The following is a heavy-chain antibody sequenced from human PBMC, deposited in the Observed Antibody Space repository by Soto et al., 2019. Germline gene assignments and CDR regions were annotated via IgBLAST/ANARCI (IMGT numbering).Heavy chain of an antibody. CDR1: GFTFSSYW. Sequence: EVQLVESGGGLVQPGGPLSLSCVDPGFTFSSYWMGWVRKAPVKGLEWVGNIKQDGSEENYADSVKGRFTISRDNAKNSMYLQMNSLRVEDTAVYYCARIAASGRGWDVWGQGTTVVVSS. CDR3: ARIAASGRGWDV. CDR2: IKQDGSEE. J-gene: IGHJ6*02. V-gene: IGHV3-7*01. D-gene: IGHD6-13*01.